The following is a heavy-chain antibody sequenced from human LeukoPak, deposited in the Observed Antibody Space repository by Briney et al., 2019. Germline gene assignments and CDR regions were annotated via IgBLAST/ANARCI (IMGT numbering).Heavy chain of an antibody. Sequence: ASVKVSCKASGYTFTSYYMHWVRQAPGQGLEWMGIINPSGGSTSYAQKFQGRVTMTRDMSTSTVYMELSSLRSEDTAVYYCARGSNYDSSGYYGMDYWGQGTLVTVSS. CDR1: GYTFTSYY. J-gene: IGHJ4*02. V-gene: IGHV1-46*01. CDR2: INPSGGST. CDR3: ARGSNYDSSGYYGMDY. D-gene: IGHD3-22*01.